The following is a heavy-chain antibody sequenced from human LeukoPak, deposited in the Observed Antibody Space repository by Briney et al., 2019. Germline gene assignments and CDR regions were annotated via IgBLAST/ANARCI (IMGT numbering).Heavy chain of an antibody. D-gene: IGHD3-10*01. Sequence: ASVKVSCKASGGTFTSYAISCVRQAPGQGLEWMGGIIPIFGTANYAQKFQGRVTITADKSTSTAYMELSSLRSEDTAVYYCARRPWFGERNWFDPWGQGTLVTVSS. CDR2: IIPIFGTA. J-gene: IGHJ5*02. CDR1: GGTFTSYA. V-gene: IGHV1-69*06. CDR3: ARRPWFGERNWFDP.